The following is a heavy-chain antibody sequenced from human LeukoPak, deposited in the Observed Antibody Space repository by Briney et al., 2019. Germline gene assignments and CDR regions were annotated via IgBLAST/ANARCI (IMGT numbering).Heavy chain of an antibody. Sequence: GGSLRLSCAASGFSVNNYYMSWVRQAPKKGLEWVSAIYSSSTTYYADSVKGRFTIFRDNSKNTLYLQMTSLRAEDTAVYYCARDRNRGSYFLDHWGLGILVTVSS. CDR1: GFSVNNYY. CDR2: IYSSSTT. J-gene: IGHJ4*02. CDR3: ARDRNRGSYFLDH. V-gene: IGHV3-53*01. D-gene: IGHD1-26*01.